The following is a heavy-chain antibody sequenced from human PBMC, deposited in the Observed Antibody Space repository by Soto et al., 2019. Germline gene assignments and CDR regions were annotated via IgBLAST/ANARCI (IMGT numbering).Heavy chain of an antibody. CDR2: ISRSSTGI. CDR3: SRAVTWGLDV. CDR1: GFTFSLYS. J-gene: IGHJ6*02. D-gene: IGHD3-10*01. V-gene: IGHV3-48*02. Sequence: EVQLVESGGGLVQPGGSLRLSCAASGFTFSLYSMSWVRQAPGKGLEWVSYISRSSTGIHYADSVKGRFTISGDDATNSMHLQMNSLRDGDTAVYYCSRAVTWGLDVWGQGTTVSISS.